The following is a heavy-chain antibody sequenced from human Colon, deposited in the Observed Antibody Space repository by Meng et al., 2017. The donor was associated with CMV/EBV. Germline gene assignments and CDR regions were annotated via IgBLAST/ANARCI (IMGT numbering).Heavy chain of an antibody. V-gene: IGHV3-30*04. CDR1: GFTFSNYV. Sequence: GESLKISCAASGFTFSNYVMHWVRQAPGKGLEWVAVISSDGTKKYYTDSVKGRLTISRDNSNKTLYLQMNNVRADDGAVYYCAREPFFDSSGYYEGFDYWGQGALVTVSS. CDR2: ISSDGTKK. J-gene: IGHJ4*02. CDR3: AREPFFDSSGYYEGFDY. D-gene: IGHD3-22*01.